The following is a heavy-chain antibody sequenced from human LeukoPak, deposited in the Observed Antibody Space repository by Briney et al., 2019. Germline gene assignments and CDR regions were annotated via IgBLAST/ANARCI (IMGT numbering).Heavy chain of an antibody. CDR2: ISYDGSNK. Sequence: GGSLRLSCAASGFTFSSYGMHWVRQAPGKGLEWVAVISYDGSNKYYADSVKGRFTISRDNSKNTLYLQMNSLRSEDTAVYYCASILAAATFDPWGQGTLVTVSS. CDR3: ASILAAATFDP. J-gene: IGHJ5*02. V-gene: IGHV3-30*03. CDR1: GFTFSSYG. D-gene: IGHD6-13*01.